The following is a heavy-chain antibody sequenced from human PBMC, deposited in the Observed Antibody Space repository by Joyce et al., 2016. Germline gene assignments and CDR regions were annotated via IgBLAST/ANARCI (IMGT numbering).Heavy chain of an antibody. CDR1: RLTFSSYA. CDR3: TRDPYYYDSSGPWGY. CDR2: ITYDGSNK. D-gene: IGHD3-22*01. J-gene: IGHJ4*02. Sequence: QVQLVESGGGVVQPGRSPRLSCAASRLTFSSYAMHWVRQGPGKGLEWVAVITYDGSNKNYADAVKGRFTISRDNSKNTLYLQMNSLRAEDTAVYHCTRDPYYYDSSGPWGYWGQGTLVTVSS. V-gene: IGHV3-30*04.